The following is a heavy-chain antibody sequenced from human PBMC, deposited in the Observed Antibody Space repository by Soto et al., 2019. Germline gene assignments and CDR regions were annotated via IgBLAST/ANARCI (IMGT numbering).Heavy chain of an antibody. CDR2: ISLYSDGT. J-gene: IGHJ5*02. D-gene: IGHD2-2*01. CDR3: ARVVPGAEAWFGP. Sequence: QVQLVQSGGEVKRPGASVKVSCKTSGYTFSNYGITWVRQATGQPLEWLGWISLYSDGTNYAQKFQGRVSMTTDTSTTTAYMDLRSLRSDDTAVYYCARVVPGAEAWFGPWGQGTLVTVSS. CDR1: GYTFSNYG. V-gene: IGHV1-18*01.